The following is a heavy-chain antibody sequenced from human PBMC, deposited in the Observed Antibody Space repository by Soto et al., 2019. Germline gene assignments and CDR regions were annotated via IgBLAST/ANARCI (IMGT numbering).Heavy chain of an antibody. CDR2: IIPIFGTA. CDR1: GGIFSSYA. D-gene: IGHD4-17*01. J-gene: IGHJ6*02. Sequence: QVQLVQSGAEVKKPGTSVKVSCKASGGIFSSYAISWVRQAPGQGLEWMGGIIPIFGTANYAQKFQGRVTITADESTSTAYMELSSLRSEDTAVYYCARDRGTTVTTAYYYGMDVWGQGTTVTVSS. V-gene: IGHV1-69*01. CDR3: ARDRGTTVTTAYYYGMDV.